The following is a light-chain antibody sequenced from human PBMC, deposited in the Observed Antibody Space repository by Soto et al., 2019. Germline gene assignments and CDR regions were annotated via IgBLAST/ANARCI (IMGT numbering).Light chain of an antibody. CDR1: SGHSSYA. V-gene: IGLV4-69*01. J-gene: IGLJ2*01. Sequence: QSVLTQSPSASASLGASVKLTCTLSSGHSSYAIAWHQQQPEKGPRYLMKLNTDGSHSKGDGIPDRFSGSTSGAECYLTISSLQSEDEADNYCQTWGTGIGVFGGGTKLTVL. CDR2: LNTDGSH. CDR3: QTWGTGIGV.